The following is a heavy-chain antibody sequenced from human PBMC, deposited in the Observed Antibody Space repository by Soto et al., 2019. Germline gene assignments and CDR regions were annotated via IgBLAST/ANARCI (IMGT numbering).Heavy chain of an antibody. CDR3: VKSAIVVVPAAKDWDYYYYAMNV. Sequence: PGASLRLSCAASGFTFSNYAMRWVRQAPGKGLEWVYLISGSGDSTYYADSVKGRFTISRDNSKDTLYLQMHSLRAGDTAVYFCVKSAIVVVPAAKDWDYYYYAMNVWGQGTTVTVSS. J-gene: IGHJ6*02. CDR2: ISGSGDST. D-gene: IGHD2-2*01. CDR1: GFTFSNYA. V-gene: IGHV3-23*01.